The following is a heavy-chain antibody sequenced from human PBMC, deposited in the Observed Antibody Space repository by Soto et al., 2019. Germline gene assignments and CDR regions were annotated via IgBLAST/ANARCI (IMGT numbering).Heavy chain of an antibody. CDR2: ISGDGINT. CDR1: GFNFGFFG. Sequence: QIQLVESGGDVVQPGKSLRLSCAASGFNFGFFGMHWVRQAPGKGLQWVAVISGDGINTQYADSVRSRFTLSRDYSSKTMDRQMDSLRDEDTSVYDCARGNLSFDFDSWGLGTLVTVSS. D-gene: IGHD1-26*01. V-gene: IGHV3-30*03. CDR3: ARGNLSFDFDS. J-gene: IGHJ4*02.